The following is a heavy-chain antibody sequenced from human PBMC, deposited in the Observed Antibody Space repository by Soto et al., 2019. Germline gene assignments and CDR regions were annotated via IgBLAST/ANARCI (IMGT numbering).Heavy chain of an antibody. V-gene: IGHV4-31*03. Sequence: SETLSLTCTVSGGSISSGGYYWSWIRQHPGKGLEWIGYIYYSGSTYYNPSLKSRVTISVDTSKNQFSLKLSSVTAADTAVYYCARHARSYYYYYMDVWGKGTTVTVSS. J-gene: IGHJ6*03. CDR3: ARHARSYYYYYMDV. CDR2: IYYSGST. D-gene: IGHD2-2*01. CDR1: GGSISSGGYY.